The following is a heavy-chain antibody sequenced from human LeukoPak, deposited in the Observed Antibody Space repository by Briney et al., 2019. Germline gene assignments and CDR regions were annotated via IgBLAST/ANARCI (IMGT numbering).Heavy chain of an antibody. V-gene: IGHV4-59*01. J-gene: IGHJ5*02. CDR1: GASISSSF. CDR3: ARRMTVSATNWFDP. Sequence: SETLSLTCTVSGASISSSFWTWIRQSPGKGLEWLAYIYYTGSTNLNPSLKSRLTISVDTSKNQFSLRLSSVTAADTAIYYCARRMTVSATNWFDPWGQGTLVTVSS. CDR2: IYYTGST. D-gene: IGHD5/OR15-5a*01.